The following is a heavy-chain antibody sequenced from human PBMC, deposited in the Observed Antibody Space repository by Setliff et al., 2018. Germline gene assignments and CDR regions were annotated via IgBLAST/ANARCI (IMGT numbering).Heavy chain of an antibody. D-gene: IGHD2-21*02. CDR2: IKQDGSEK. CDR1: GFPFSSYW. CDR3: ARVPPRDQAFEY. Sequence: LRLSCAASGFPFSSYWMSWVRQAPGKGLEWVANIKQDGSEKSSVDSVKGRFTISRDNAKNSLYLQMNSLRAEDTAVYYCARVPPRDQAFEYWGQGTLVTVSS. V-gene: IGHV3-7*01. J-gene: IGHJ4*02.